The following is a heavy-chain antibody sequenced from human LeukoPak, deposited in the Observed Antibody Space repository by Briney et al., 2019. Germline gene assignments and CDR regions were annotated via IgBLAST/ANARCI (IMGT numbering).Heavy chain of an antibody. D-gene: IGHD6-13*01. Sequence: GSLGLSCAASGFTFSDYYMSWIRQAPGKGLEWVSYISSSGSTIYYADSVKGRFTISRDNAKNSLYLQMNSLRAEDTAVYYCASNSYVLAAAGTYYYYGMDVWGQGTTVTVSS. CDR1: GFTFSDYY. CDR2: ISSSGSTI. V-gene: IGHV3-11*01. J-gene: IGHJ6*02. CDR3: ASNSYVLAAAGTYYYYGMDV.